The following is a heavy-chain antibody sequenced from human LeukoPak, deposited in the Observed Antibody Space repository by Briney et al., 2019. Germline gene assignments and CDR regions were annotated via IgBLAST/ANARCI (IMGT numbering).Heavy chain of an antibody. V-gene: IGHV3-11*04. D-gene: IGHD3-22*01. CDR3: ARCYDSSGYYSNYHMDV. CDR2: ISTSGSTI. CDR1: GFTFSDYY. Sequence: GGSLRLSCAASGFTFSDYYMSWLRQAPGKGLEWVSYISTSGSTIYYADSVKGRFTISRDNAKNSLYLQMNSLRAEVTAVYYCARCYDSSGYYSNYHMDVWGKGTTVTVS. J-gene: IGHJ6*03.